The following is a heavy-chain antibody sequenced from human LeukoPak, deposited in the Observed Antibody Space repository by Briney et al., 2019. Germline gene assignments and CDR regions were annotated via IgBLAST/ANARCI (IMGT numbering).Heavy chain of an antibody. CDR2: INHSGST. V-gene: IGHV4-34*01. Sequence: SETLSLTCAVYGGSFSGYYWSWMRQPPGKGLEWIGEINHSGSTNYNPSLKSRVTISVDTSKNQFSLKLSSVTAAYTAVYYCVRAIAVAGLLHYFDYWGEGTLVTVSS. CDR3: VRAIAVAGLLHYFDY. CDR1: GGSFSGYY. J-gene: IGHJ4*02. D-gene: IGHD6-19*01.